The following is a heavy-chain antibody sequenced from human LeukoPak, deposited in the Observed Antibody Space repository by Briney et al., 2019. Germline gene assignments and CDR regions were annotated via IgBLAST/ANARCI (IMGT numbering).Heavy chain of an antibody. Sequence: PGGSLRLSCAASGFTFSSYGMHWVRQAPGKGLEWVAVISYGGSNKYYADSVKGRFTISRDNSKNTLYLQMNSLRAEDTAVYYCAREVYSSGWSSFDYWGQGTLVTVSS. D-gene: IGHD6-19*01. CDR3: AREVYSSGWSSFDY. CDR1: GFTFSSYG. V-gene: IGHV3-30*03. J-gene: IGHJ4*02. CDR2: ISYGGSNK.